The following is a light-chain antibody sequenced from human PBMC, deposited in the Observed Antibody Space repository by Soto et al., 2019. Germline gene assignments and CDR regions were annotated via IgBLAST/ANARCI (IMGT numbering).Light chain of an antibody. CDR2: DVN. V-gene: IGLV2-11*01. CDR3: CSYAGSYTVV. CDR1: SSDVGGYNY. J-gene: IGLJ2*01. Sequence: QSALTQPRSVSGSPGQSVTISCTGTSSDVGGYNYVSWYQPHPGKAPKLMIYDVNKRPSGVPDRFSGSKSGNTASLTISGLQAEDEADYYCCSYAGSYTVVFGAGAKLTVL.